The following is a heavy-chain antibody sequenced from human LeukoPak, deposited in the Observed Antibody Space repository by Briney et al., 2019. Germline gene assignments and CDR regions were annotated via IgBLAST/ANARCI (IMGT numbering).Heavy chain of an antibody. V-gene: IGHV3-66*01. CDR3: AGENWGYYYDSSGVGHAYYFDY. J-gene: IGHJ4*02. CDR2: IYSGGST. D-gene: IGHD3-22*01. Sequence: GGSLRLSCAASGFTVSSNYMSWVRQAPGKGLEWVSVIYSGGSTYYADSVKGRFTISRDNSKNTLYLQMNSLRAEDTAVYYCAGENWGYYYDSSGVGHAYYFDYWGQGTLVTVSS. CDR1: GFTVSSNY.